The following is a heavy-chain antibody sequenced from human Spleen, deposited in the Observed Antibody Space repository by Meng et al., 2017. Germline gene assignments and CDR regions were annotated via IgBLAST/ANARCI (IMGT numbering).Heavy chain of an antibody. Sequence: GSLRLSCTVSGGSISNFYWSWIRQPPGKGLEWIGHIYYSGRTNYTPSLKSRVTLSVDTSKNHFSLKLSSVTAADTAVYYCARARDYYDGSGYPDALDIWGQGTMVTVSS. J-gene: IGHJ3*02. CDR2: IYYSGRT. V-gene: IGHV4-59*01. D-gene: IGHD3-22*01. CDR3: ARARDYYDGSGYPDALDI. CDR1: GGSISNFY.